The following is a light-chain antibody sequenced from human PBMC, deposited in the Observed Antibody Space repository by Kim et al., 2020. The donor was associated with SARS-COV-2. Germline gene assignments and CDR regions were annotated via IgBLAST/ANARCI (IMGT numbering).Light chain of an antibody. J-gene: IGLJ3*02. V-gene: IGLV4-69*02. CDR2: LNSDGSH. CDR3: QTWGAGIRV. Sequence: ASGKLTCTLSSGHSTYAIAWHQQQPEKGPRYLMNLNSDGSHSKGDGIPDRFSGSSSGAERYLTISSLQSEDEADYYCQTWGAGIRVFGGGTQLTVL. CDR1: SGHSTYA.